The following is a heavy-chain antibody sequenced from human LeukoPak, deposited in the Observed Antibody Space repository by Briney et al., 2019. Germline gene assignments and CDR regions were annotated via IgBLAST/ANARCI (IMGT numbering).Heavy chain of an antibody. Sequence: PSETLSLTCAVYGGSFSGYYWSWIRQPPGKGLEWIGEINHSGSTNYNPSLKSRVTISVDTSKNQFSLKLSSVTAADTAVYYCHSGSYYLDYWGRGTLVTVSS. V-gene: IGHV4-34*01. CDR3: HSGSYYLDY. CDR1: GGSFSGYY. D-gene: IGHD1-26*01. J-gene: IGHJ4*02. CDR2: INHSGST.